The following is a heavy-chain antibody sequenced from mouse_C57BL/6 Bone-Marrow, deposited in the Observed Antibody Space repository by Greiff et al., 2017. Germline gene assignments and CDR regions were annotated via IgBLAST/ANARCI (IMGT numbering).Heavy chain of an antibody. V-gene: IGHV1-5*01. CDR2: IYPGNSDT. D-gene: IGHD1-1*01. J-gene: IGHJ1*03. Sequence: EVQLQQSGTVLARPGASVKMSCKTSGYTFTSYWMHWVKQRPGQGLEWIGAIYPGNSDTSYNQKFKGKAKLTAGTSATTAYMELSSLTNEDSAVYYCTGDYGAFDVWGTGTTVTVSS. CDR3: TGDYGAFDV. CDR1: GYTFTSYW.